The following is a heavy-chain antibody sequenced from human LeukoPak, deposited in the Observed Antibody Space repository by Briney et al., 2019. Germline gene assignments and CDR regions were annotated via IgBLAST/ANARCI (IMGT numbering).Heavy chain of an antibody. CDR3: ARNGYSSGWTDYYYYGMDV. J-gene: IGHJ6*02. CDR1: GGSISSYY. V-gene: IGHV4-59*01. Sequence: SETLSLTCTVSGGSISSYYWSWIRQPPGKGPEWIGYIYYSGSTNYNPSLKSRVTISVDTSKNQFSLKLSSVTAADTAVYYCARNGYSSGWTDYYYYGMDVWGQGTTVTVSS. CDR2: IYYSGST. D-gene: IGHD6-19*01.